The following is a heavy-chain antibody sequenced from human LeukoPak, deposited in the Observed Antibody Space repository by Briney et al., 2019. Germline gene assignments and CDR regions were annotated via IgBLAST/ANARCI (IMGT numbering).Heavy chain of an antibody. J-gene: IGHJ4*02. CDR1: GFTFSSYS. D-gene: IGHD3-22*01. CDR2: ISSSSSYI. CDR3: ARDRGYYYDRIDYFDY. V-gene: IGHV3-21*01. Sequence: GGSLRLSCAASGFTFSSYSMNWVRQAPGKGLEWVSSISSSSSYIYYADSVKGRFTISRDNAKDSLYLQMNSLRAEDTAVYYCARDRGYYYDRIDYFDYWGQGTLVTVSS.